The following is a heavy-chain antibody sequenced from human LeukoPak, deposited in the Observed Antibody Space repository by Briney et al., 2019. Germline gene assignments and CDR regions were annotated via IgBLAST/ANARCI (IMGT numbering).Heavy chain of an antibody. CDR2: IYYSGST. V-gene: IGHV4-39*01. J-gene: IGHJ4*02. CDR3: ARQAEWDFWSAPDPYYFDY. Sequence: PSETLSLTCTVSGGSISSSSYYWGWIRQPPGKGLEWIGSIYYSGSTYYNPSLKSRVTISVDTSKNQFSLKLSSVTAADTAVYYCARQAEWDFWSAPDPYYFDYWGQGTLVTVSS. CDR1: GGSISSSSYY. D-gene: IGHD3-3*01.